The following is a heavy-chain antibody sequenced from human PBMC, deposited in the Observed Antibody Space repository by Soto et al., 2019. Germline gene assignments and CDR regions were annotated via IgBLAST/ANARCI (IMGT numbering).Heavy chain of an antibody. CDR2: ISSSSSTI. J-gene: IGHJ5*02. V-gene: IGHV3-48*01. Sequence: GGSLRLSCAASGFTFSSYSMNWVRQAPGKGLEWVSYISSSSSTIYYADSVKGRFTISRDNAKNSLYLQMNSLRAEDTAVYYCASGGQYQLPDDNWFDPWGQGTLVTVSS. CDR1: GFTFSSYS. D-gene: IGHD2-2*01. CDR3: ASGGQYQLPDDNWFDP.